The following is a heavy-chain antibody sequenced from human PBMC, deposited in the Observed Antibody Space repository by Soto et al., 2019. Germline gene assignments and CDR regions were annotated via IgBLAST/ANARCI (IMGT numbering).Heavy chain of an antibody. CDR1: GGSVNSGSYY. CDR2: IHYSGST. J-gene: IGHJ6*02. CDR3: ARDRQSSNTYYGMDV. D-gene: IGHD2-2*01. Sequence: SSETLSLTCTVSGGSVNSGSYYWSWIRQPPGKGLEWIGSIHYSGSTNYNPSLESRVTISVDTPKNHLSLKLSSVTAADTAVYHCARDRQSSNTYYGMDVWGQGTTVT. V-gene: IGHV4-61*03.